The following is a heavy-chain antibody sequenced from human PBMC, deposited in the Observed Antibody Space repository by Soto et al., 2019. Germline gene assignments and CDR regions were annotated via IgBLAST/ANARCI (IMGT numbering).Heavy chain of an antibody. J-gene: IGHJ4*02. CDR2: IIPVLGVA. D-gene: IGHD6-13*01. CDR3: ARGGVAAAGTLGI. CDR1: GGTFNSYT. V-gene: IGHV1-69*02. Sequence: QVQLVQSGAEVKRPGSSVRVSCKASGGTFNSYTISWVRQAPGQGPEWMGRIIPVLGVANYAQTFQGRVTITADKSTSTVYMDLSSLRSEDTAVYYCARGGVAAAGTLGIWGQGTLVTVSS.